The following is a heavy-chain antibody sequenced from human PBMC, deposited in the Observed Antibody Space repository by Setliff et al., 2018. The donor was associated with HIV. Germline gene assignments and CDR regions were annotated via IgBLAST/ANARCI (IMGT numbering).Heavy chain of an antibody. CDR1: GGTFSSYA. J-gene: IGHJ5*02. CDR2: INPNSGGT. CDR3: AGWGRARRANYNFWSGSSWFGP. Sequence: ASVKVSCKASGGTFSSYAMSWVRQAPGQGLEWMGWINPNSGGTNYAQKFQGRVTMTRDTSISTAYMELSRLRSVTAADTAVYFCAGWGRARRANYNFWSGSSWFGPWGQGTLVTVSS. V-gene: IGHV1-2*02. D-gene: IGHD3-3*01.